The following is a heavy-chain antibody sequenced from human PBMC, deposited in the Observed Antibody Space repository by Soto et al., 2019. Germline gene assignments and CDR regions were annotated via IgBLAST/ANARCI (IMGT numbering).Heavy chain of an antibody. CDR2: MNPNSGNT. Sequence: GASVKVSCKASGYTFTSYDINWVRQATGQGLGWMGWMNPNSGNTGYAQKFQGRVTMTRNTSISTAYMELSSLRSEDTAVYYCARSLGYCSSTSCYLWYGMDVWGQGTTVTVSS. CDR3: ARSLGYCSSTSCYLWYGMDV. J-gene: IGHJ6*02. V-gene: IGHV1-8*01. D-gene: IGHD2-2*01. CDR1: GYTFTSYD.